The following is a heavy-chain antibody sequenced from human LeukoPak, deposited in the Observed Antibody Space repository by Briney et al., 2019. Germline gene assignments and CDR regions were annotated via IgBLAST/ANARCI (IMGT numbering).Heavy chain of an antibody. D-gene: IGHD5-12*01. CDR1: GGSISSGGYY. CDR2: IYYSGST. CDR3: ARLIVATQYYYYGMDV. Sequence: TSETLSLTCTVSGGSISSGGYYWSWIRQPPGKGLEWVGYIYYSGSTNYNLSLKSRVTISVDTSKNQFSLKLSSVTAADTAVYYCARLIVATQYYYYGMDVWGQGTTVTVSS. J-gene: IGHJ6*02. V-gene: IGHV4-61*08.